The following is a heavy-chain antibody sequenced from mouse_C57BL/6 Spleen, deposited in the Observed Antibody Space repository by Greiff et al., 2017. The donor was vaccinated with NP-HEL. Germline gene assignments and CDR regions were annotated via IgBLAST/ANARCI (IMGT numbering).Heavy chain of an antibody. D-gene: IGHD3-1*01. CDR1: GYTFTDYY. J-gene: IGHJ2*01. CDR3: ARGGLGDY. Sequence: VQLQQSGPVLVKPGASVKMSCKASGYTFTDYYMNWVKQSHGKSLEWIGVINPCNGGTSYNQKFKGKATLTVDKSSSTAYMELNSLTSEDSAVYYCARGGLGDYWGQGTTRTVSS. CDR2: INPCNGGT. V-gene: IGHV1-19*01.